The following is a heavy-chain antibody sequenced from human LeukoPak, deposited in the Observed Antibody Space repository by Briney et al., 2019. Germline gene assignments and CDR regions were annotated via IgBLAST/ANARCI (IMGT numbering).Heavy chain of an antibody. CDR2: IYYSGST. CDR1: GGSISSSSYY. J-gene: IGHJ3*02. D-gene: IGHD5-18*01. CDR3: ARRHAMSGLRGYSYGVNFDI. V-gene: IGHV4-39*07. Sequence: SETLSLTCTVSGGSISSSSYYWGWIRQPPGKGLKWIGSIYYSGSTYYNPSLKSRVTISVDTSKNQFSLKLSSVTAADTAVYYCARRHAMSGLRGYSYGVNFDIWGQGTMVTVPS.